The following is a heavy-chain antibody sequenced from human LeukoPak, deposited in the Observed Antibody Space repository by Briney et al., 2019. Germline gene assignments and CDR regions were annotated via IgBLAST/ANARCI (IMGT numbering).Heavy chain of an antibody. Sequence: GGSLRLSCAASGFTFSGYRMSWVRQTPEKGLEWVANIKQDGYEKYYVDSVKGRFTISRDNAKNSLYLQMNSLRADDTAIYYCARDKIVGPTTLDYWGQGTLVTVSS. CDR2: IKQDGYEK. V-gene: IGHV3-7*01. CDR1: GFTFSGYR. CDR3: ARDKIVGPTTLDY. J-gene: IGHJ4*02. D-gene: IGHD1-26*01.